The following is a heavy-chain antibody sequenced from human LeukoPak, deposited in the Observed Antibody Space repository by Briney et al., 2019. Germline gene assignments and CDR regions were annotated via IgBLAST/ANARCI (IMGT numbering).Heavy chain of an antibody. CDR1: GFTSSSYW. CDR2: IKQDGSEK. Sequence: GGSLRLSCAASGFTSSSYWMSWVRQAPGKGLEWVANIKQDGSEKYYVDSLKGRFTISRDNAKNSLYLQMNSLRAEDTAVYYCARVAVIYYYYMEVWGKGTTVTVSS. J-gene: IGHJ6*03. V-gene: IGHV3-7*01. CDR3: ARVAVIYYYYMEV. D-gene: IGHD2/OR15-2a*01.